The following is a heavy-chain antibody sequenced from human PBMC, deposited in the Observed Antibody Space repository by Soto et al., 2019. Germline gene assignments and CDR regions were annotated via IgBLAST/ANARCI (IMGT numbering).Heavy chain of an antibody. CDR3: ARTISATDIKWFDP. V-gene: IGHV3-23*01. D-gene: IGHD6-13*01. CDR2: IGGDGGAT. J-gene: IGHJ5*02. Sequence: VQLLESGGHLVQPGGSLRLSCAASGFTVRSYLMSWVRQAPGKGLEWVSVIGGDGGATYYADSVEGRFTISRDNSRNTLYLQMNSLRAEDTAVYYCARTISATDIKWFDPWGQGTLVTVSS. CDR1: GFTVRSYL.